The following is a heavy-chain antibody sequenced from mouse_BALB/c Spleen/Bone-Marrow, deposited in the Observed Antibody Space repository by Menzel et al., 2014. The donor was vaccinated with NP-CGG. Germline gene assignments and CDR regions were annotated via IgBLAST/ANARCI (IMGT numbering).Heavy chain of an antibody. CDR3: ARSFYGRSMDY. D-gene: IGHD1-1*01. V-gene: IGHV1S56*01. CDR1: GYTFTSYY. CDR2: IYPGNVNT. J-gene: IGHJ4*01. Sequence: QVQLQQSGPELVKPRASVRISCKASGYTFTSYYIHWLKQRPGQGLEWIGWIYPGNVNTKYNEKFKGKATLTADKSSGTAYMQLSSLTTEDSAVYFCARSFYGRSMDYWGQGTSVTVSS.